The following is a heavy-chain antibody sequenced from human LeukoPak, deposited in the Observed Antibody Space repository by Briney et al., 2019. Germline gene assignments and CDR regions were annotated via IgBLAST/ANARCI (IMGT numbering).Heavy chain of an antibody. J-gene: IGHJ5*02. CDR2: ISYDGSNK. V-gene: IGHV3-30*18. CDR1: GFTFSSYG. Sequence: PGRSLRLSCAASGFTFSSYGMHWVRQAPGKGLEWVAVISYDGSNKYYADSVKGRFTISRDNSKNTLYLQMNSLRAEDTAVYYCAKVAGITIFGVVLYPGWFDPWGQGTLVTVSS. CDR3: AKVAGITIFGVVLYPGWFDP. D-gene: IGHD3-3*01.